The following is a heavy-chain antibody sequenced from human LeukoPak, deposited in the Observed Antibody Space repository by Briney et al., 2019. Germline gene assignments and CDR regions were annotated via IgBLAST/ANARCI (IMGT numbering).Heavy chain of an antibody. CDR2: ISGSGGST. D-gene: IGHD2-8*01. J-gene: IGHJ4*02. CDR3: AKDYNGPFDY. V-gene: IGHV3-23*01. Sequence: GGSLRLSCAASGLTFSSFAMNWVRQAPGKGLEWVSTISGSGGSTYYADSVKGRFTISRDNSKSTLYLQMNSLRADDTAVYYCAKDYNGPFDYWGQGTLVTVSS. CDR1: GLTFSSFA.